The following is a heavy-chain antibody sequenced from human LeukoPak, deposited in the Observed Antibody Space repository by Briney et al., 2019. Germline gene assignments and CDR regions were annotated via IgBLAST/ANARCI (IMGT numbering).Heavy chain of an antibody. Sequence: PGGSLRLSCAASGFTFSSYSMNWVRQAPGKGLEWVSSISSSSSYIYYADSVKGRFTISRDNSKNTLYLQMNSLRAEDTAVYYCAKDFVDWQTDYWGQGTLVTVSS. V-gene: IGHV3-21*04. CDR3: AKDFVDWQTDY. J-gene: IGHJ4*02. D-gene: IGHD3-9*01. CDR2: ISSSSSYI. CDR1: GFTFSSYS.